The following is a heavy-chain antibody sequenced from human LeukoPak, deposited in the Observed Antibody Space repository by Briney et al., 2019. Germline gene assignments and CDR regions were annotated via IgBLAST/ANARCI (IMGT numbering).Heavy chain of an antibody. V-gene: IGHV3-23*01. J-gene: IGHJ4*02. CDR1: GFTSSRND. D-gene: IGHD6-19*01. CDR2: IRGGGGGT. Sequence: GGSLRLSCAASGFTSSRNDMAWVRQAPGKGLEWVASIRGGGGGTIYADPVKGRFAISRDTSNNTLFLQMSSLRVEDTAIYYCAKDGSDWQFDYWGQGTLVTVSS. CDR3: AKDGSDWQFDY.